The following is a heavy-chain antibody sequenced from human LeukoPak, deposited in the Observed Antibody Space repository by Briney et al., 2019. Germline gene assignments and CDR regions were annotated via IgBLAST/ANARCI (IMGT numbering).Heavy chain of an antibody. CDR2: INHSGST. CDR1: GGSISSYY. J-gene: IGHJ4*02. Sequence: KASETLSLTCTVSGGSISSYYWSWIRQPPGKGLEWIGEINHSGSTNYNPSLKSRVTISVDTSKNQFSLKLSSVTAADTAVYYCARGRPLYYDSSGYRRFDYWGQGTLVTVSS. D-gene: IGHD3-22*01. CDR3: ARGRPLYYDSSGYRRFDY. V-gene: IGHV4-34*01.